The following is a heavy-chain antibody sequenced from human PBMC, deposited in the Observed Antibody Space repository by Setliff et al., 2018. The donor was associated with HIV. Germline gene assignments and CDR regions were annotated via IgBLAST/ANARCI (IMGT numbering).Heavy chain of an antibody. V-gene: IGHV4-30-2*06. CDR3: ASHPLGY. CDR1: GDSISSGGYY. CDR2: IYHSGTT. Sequence: SETLSLTCTVSGDSISSGGYYWSWIRQSPGKGLEWIGEIYHSGTTHYNPSLKSRVSISVDNSKDQFSLRLTSLTAADTAIYYCASHPLGYWGQGTLVTVSS. J-gene: IGHJ4*02.